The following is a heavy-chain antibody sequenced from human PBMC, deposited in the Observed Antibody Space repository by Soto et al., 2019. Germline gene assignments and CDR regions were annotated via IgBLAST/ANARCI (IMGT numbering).Heavy chain of an antibody. Sequence: DVQLAQSGAEVKKPGESLRITCEASGYSFTTYWISWVRQMPGKGLEWMGAIDPRDSYTKYSPSFQGHVTISVDKSISTAYLQWNSLKASDTAIYYCAREKSDLELFNWLDPWGQGTLATVSS. J-gene: IGHJ5*02. CDR2: IDPRDSYT. CDR1: GYSFTTYW. V-gene: IGHV5-10-1*03. CDR3: AREKSDLELFNWLDP. D-gene: IGHD1-7*01.